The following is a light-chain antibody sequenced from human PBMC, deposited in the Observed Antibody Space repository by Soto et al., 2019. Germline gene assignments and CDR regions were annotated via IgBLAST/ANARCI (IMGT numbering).Light chain of an antibody. J-gene: IGKJ5*01. Sequence: SQMTQSRSSLSASVGPRFTITCWTSQTISTYLNWYQHKKGKAPEVLIYAASNLQSGVPSRFSGSGYGTDFNLTISSLQTADSATYYCQQSYRTPITFGQGTRLEIK. CDR1: QTISTY. V-gene: IGKV1-39*01. CDR2: AAS. CDR3: QQSYRTPIT.